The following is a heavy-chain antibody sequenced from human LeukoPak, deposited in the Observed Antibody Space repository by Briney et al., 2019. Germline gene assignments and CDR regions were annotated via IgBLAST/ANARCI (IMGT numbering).Heavy chain of an antibody. CDR2: IYYSGST. CDR3: AREVMTTVTKAEDY. Sequence: SQTLSLTCTVSGGSISSGDYYWSWIRQPPGKGLEWIGYIYYSGSTYYSPSLKSRVTISVDTSKNQLSLKLSSVTAADTAVYYCAREVMTTVTKAEDYWGQGTLVTVSS. D-gene: IGHD4-17*01. J-gene: IGHJ4*02. CDR1: GGSISSGDYY. V-gene: IGHV4-30-4*01.